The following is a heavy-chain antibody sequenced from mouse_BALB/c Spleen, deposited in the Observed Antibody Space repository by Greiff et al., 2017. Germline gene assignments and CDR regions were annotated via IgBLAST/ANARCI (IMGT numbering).Heavy chain of an antibody. V-gene: IGHV14-1*02. J-gene: IGHJ3*01. CDR2: IDPENGNT. CDR3: ASYYYGSSYSAY. Sequence: EVQLHQSGAELVRPGALVKLSCKASGFNIKDYYMHWVKQRPEQGLEWIGWIDPENGNTIYDPKFQGKASITADTSSNTAYLQLSSLTSEDTAVYYCASYYYGSSYSAYWGQGTLVTVSA. D-gene: IGHD1-1*01. CDR1: GFNIKDYY.